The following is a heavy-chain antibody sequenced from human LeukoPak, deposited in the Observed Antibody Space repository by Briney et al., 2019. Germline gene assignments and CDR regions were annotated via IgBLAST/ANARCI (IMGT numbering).Heavy chain of an antibody. V-gene: IGHV3-23*01. CDR3: AKEGRSSTSCHEDY. CDR1: GFTLSSYA. CDR2: ISGGRGGT. D-gene: IGHD2-2*01. J-gene: IGHJ4*02. Sequence: GGSLRLSCEASGFTLSSYAMSWVRQAPGKGLEWVSAISGGRGGTYYADSVKGRFTISRDNSKSTLYLQMNNLRAEDTAVYYCAKEGRSSTSCHEDYWGQGTPVTVSS.